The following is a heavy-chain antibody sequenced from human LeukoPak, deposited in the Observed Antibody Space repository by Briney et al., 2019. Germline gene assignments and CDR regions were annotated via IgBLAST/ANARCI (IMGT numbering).Heavy chain of an antibody. Sequence: SETLSLTCAVYGGSFSGYYWSWIRQPPGKGLEWIGEINHSGSTNYNPSLKSRVTISVDTSKNQFSLKLSSVTAADTAVYYCARGRDIVVVVAAPVDDYGMDVWGQGTTVTVSS. CDR1: GGSFSGYY. CDR2: INHSGST. D-gene: IGHD2-15*01. J-gene: IGHJ6*02. CDR3: ARGRDIVVVVAAPVDDYGMDV. V-gene: IGHV4-34*01.